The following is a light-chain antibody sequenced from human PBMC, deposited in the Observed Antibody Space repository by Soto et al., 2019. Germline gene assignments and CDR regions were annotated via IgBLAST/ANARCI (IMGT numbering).Light chain of an antibody. J-gene: IGKJ1*01. Sequence: EIVLTQSPGTLSLSPGERATLSCRASQTVSSIFLAWYQQKPGQAPRLLIYGASTRATGIPDRFSGSGSGTDFTLTIRRLEHEDFAMYYCQQYESSRTFGQGTKVEMK. V-gene: IGKV3-20*01. CDR3: QQYESSRT. CDR1: QTVSSIF. CDR2: GAS.